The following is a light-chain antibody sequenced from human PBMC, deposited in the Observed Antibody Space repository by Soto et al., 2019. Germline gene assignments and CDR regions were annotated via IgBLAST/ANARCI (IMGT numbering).Light chain of an antibody. J-gene: IGKJ4*01. CDR2: GAS. V-gene: IGKV3-20*01. CDR1: QSVSNNY. CDR3: QQSGSSPLT. Sequence: EIVFTQSAGTLTAFPGESATLSCRASQSVSNNYLAWYQQKPGQAPRLLIYGASSRATGIPDRFSGSGSATDFTLTISRLEPEDFAVYFCQQSGSSPLTFGGGTKVDIK.